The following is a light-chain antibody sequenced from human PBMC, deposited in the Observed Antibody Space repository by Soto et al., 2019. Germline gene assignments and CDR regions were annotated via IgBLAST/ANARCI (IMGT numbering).Light chain of an antibody. V-gene: IGLV1-51*02. CDR3: GTWDTSLSRV. J-gene: IGLJ1*01. CDR1: SSDIGRHH. Sequence: QSVLTQPPSVSATPGQKVTISCSGSSSDIGRHHVSWYQQFPGTAPRLLIYENTKRPSGIPDRFSGSKSGTSATLGITGLQTGDDADYYCGTWDTSLSRVFGTGTNFTVL. CDR2: ENT.